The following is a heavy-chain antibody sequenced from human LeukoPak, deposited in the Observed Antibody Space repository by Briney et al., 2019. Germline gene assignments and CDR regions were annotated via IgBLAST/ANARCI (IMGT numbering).Heavy chain of an antibody. CDR2: IYYSGST. CDR3: ARQYSSHYYFDY. CDR1: GGSISSGSYY. D-gene: IGHD6-6*01. Sequence: PSETLSLTCTVSGGSISSGSYYWSWIRQPPGKGLEWIGYIYYSGSTNYNPSLKSRVTISVDTSKNQFSLKLSSVTAADTTVYYCARQYSSHYYFDYWGQGTLVTVSS. V-gene: IGHV4-61*01. J-gene: IGHJ4*02.